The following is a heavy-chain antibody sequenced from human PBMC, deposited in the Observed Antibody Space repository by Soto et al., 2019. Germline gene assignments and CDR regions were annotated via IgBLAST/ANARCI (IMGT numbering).Heavy chain of an antibody. V-gene: IGHV3-30*18. Sequence: QVQLEESGGGVVQPGRSLRLSCAASGFTFSSYGMHWVRQAPGKGLEWVAVISYDGTSTDFADSVKGRFTISRDNSKNALFLEMNSLRAEDTAVYYCAKHLGGGWIPDYFDHWGQGTLVTVSS. J-gene: IGHJ4*02. CDR3: AKHLGGGWIPDYFDH. CDR2: ISYDGTST. CDR1: GFTFSSYG. D-gene: IGHD3-16*01.